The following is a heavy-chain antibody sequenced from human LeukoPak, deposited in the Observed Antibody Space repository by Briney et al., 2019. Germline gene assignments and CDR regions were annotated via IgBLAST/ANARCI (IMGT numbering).Heavy chain of an antibody. CDR1: GGSISSYY. Sequence: PSETLSLTCTVSGGSISSYYWSWIRQPPGKGLEWIGYIYYSGSTNYNPSLKSRVTISVDTSKNQFSLKLSSVTAADTAVYYCARDSPVVPAAIFHDYYYGMDVWGQGTTVTVSS. CDR2: IYYSGST. J-gene: IGHJ6*02. V-gene: IGHV4-59*01. D-gene: IGHD2-2*01. CDR3: ARDSPVVPAAIFHDYYYGMDV.